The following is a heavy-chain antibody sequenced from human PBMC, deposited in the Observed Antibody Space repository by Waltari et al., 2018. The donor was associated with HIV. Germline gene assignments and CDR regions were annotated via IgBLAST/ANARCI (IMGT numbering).Heavy chain of an antibody. CDR2: VRGSGGST. Sequence: EVQLLESGGGLVQPGGSLRLSCAASGFTFSSYAMSWVRQAPGKGVGWVSGVRGSGGSTYYADFVKGRFTISRDKSKNTLYLQMNSLRAEDTAVYYCAKEGIAGRPSVPDYWGQGTLVTVSS. CDR3: AKEGIAGRPSVPDY. V-gene: IGHV3-23*01. D-gene: IGHD6-6*01. CDR1: GFTFSSYA. J-gene: IGHJ4*02.